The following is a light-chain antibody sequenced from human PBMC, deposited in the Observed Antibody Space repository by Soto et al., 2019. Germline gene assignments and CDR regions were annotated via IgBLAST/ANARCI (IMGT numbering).Light chain of an antibody. CDR3: SSYTSTTTVV. CDR2: EVS. CDR1: SSDVGGYNY. V-gene: IGLV2-14*01. Sequence: QSVLTQPASVSGSPGQSITISCTGTSSDVGGYNYVSWYQHHPGKAPKLMIFEVSNRPSGVSNRFSGSKSGNTASLTISGLQAEDEGHYYCSSYTSTTTVVFGGGTKLTVL. J-gene: IGLJ2*01.